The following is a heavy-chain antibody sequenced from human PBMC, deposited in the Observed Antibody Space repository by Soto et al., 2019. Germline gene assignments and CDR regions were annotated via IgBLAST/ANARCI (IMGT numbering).Heavy chain of an antibody. Sequence: QVQLQQWGAGLLKPSETLSLTCAVYGGSFSGYYWSWIRQPPGKGLEWIAEINHSGTTDYNPSLKSRVTISVDTSNNQFSLKLSSVTAADTAVYYCAREVSSSSWYVDSWGQGTLVTVSS. J-gene: IGHJ4*02. D-gene: IGHD6-13*01. V-gene: IGHV4-34*01. CDR1: GGSFSGYY. CDR2: INHSGTT. CDR3: AREVSSSSWYVDS.